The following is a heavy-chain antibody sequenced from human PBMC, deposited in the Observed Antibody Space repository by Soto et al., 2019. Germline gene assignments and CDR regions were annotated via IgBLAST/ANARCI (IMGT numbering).Heavy chain of an antibody. CDR1: GYTFTSYG. D-gene: IGHD3-3*01. CDR3: ARLNYDFWSGYYVPRHYYYGMDV. Sequence: GASVKVSCKASGYTFTSYGISWVRQAPGQGLEWMGWISAYNCNTNYAQKLQGRVTMTTDTSTSTAYMDLRSLRSDDTAVYYCARLNYDFWSGYYVPRHYYYGMDVWGQGTTVTVSS. J-gene: IGHJ6*02. V-gene: IGHV1-18*01. CDR2: ISAYNCNT.